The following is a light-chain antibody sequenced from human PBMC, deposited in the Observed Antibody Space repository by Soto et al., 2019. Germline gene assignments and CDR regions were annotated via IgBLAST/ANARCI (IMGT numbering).Light chain of an antibody. CDR2: GAS. CDR3: QQGHNCPLT. V-gene: IGKV3-15*01. CDR1: QSINSE. Sequence: EIVMTQSPATLSLSPGERAALSCRASQSINSELAWYQQKPGQPPRLLIYGASTRATGVPARFTGSESGSAFTLTISGLQSEDFAVYYFQQGHNCPLTFGQGTRLEI. J-gene: IGKJ2*01.